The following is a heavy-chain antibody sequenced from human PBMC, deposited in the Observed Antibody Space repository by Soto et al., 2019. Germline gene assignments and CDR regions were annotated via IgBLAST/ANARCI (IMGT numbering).Heavy chain of an antibody. D-gene: IGHD2-15*01. CDR3: ARDRGYCSGGSCPGWFDP. Sequence: QVQLVQSGAEVKQPGSSVKVSCKASGGTFSSYTISWVRQAPGQGLEWMGRIIPILGIANYAQKFQGRVTITADKSTSTAYMELSSLRSEDTAVYYCARDRGYCSGGSCPGWFDPWGQGTLVTVSS. CDR1: GGTFSSYT. CDR2: IIPILGIA. V-gene: IGHV1-69*08. J-gene: IGHJ5*02.